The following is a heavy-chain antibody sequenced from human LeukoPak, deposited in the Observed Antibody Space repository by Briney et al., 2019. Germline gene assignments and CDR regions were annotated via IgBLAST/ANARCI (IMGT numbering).Heavy chain of an antibody. J-gene: IGHJ3*02. V-gene: IGHV1-18*01. Sequence: ASVKVSCKASGYMFTSYTISWVRQAPGQGLEWMGWISTYNGYTNYAQKLQGRVTMTTDTSTSTAYMDMRSLRSDDTAVYYCARAGYLSDAFDIWGQGTMVTVSS. D-gene: IGHD3-16*02. CDR2: ISTYNGYT. CDR1: GYMFTSYT. CDR3: ARAGYLSDAFDI.